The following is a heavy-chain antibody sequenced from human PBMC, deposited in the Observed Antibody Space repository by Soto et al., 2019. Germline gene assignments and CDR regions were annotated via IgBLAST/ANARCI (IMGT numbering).Heavy chain of an antibody. Sequence: LRLSCTTSGFTFGDYAMNWVRQAPGKGLERVGFIRSKAFGGTTDYAASVKGKFTISRDDSNSIAYLQMNSLKTEDTAVYFCARGLTRFFASNYYYYGMDVWGQGTTVTVSS. CDR1: GFTFGDYA. D-gene: IGHD3-3*01. CDR2: IRSKAFGGTT. V-gene: IGHV3-49*04. J-gene: IGHJ6*02. CDR3: ARGLTRFFASNYYYYGMDV.